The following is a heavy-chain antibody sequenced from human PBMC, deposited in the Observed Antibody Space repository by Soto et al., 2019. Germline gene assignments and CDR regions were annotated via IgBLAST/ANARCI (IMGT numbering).Heavy chain of an antibody. Sequence: ASVKVSCKASGYTFTSYYMHWVRQAPGQGLEWMGIINPSGGSTSYAQKFQGRVTMTRDTSTSTVYMELSSVTAADTAVYYCASSFLRGWFGESGYWGQGTLVTVSS. CDR1: GYTFTSYY. J-gene: IGHJ4*02. V-gene: IGHV1-46*01. CDR3: ASSFLRGWFGESGY. CDR2: INPSGGST. D-gene: IGHD3-10*01.